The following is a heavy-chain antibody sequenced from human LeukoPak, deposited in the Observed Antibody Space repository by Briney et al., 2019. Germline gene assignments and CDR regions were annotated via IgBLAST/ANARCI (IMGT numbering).Heavy chain of an antibody. V-gene: IGHV4-59*01. CDR2: IYYSGST. Sequence: SETLSLTCTVSGGSISSYYWSWIRQPPGKGLEWIGYIYYSGSTNYNPSLKSRVTISEDTSKNQFSLKLSSVTAADTAVYYCARRDSSSWWSYFDYWGQGTLVTVSS. J-gene: IGHJ4*02. D-gene: IGHD6-13*01. CDR1: GGSISSYY. CDR3: ARRDSSSWWSYFDY.